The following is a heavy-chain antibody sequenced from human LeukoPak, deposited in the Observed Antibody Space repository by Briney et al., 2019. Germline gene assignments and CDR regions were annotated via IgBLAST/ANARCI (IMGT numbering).Heavy chain of an antibody. D-gene: IGHD3-22*01. V-gene: IGHV1-2*02. J-gene: IGHJ3*02. CDR2: INPNSGGT. CDR3: ARAGVWDYYDSSGYHNGAFDI. Sequence: ASVKVSCKASGYTFTGYYMHWVRQAPGQGLGWMGWINPNSGGTNYAQKFQGRVTMTRDTSISTAYMELSRLRSDDTAVYYCARAGVWDYYDSSGYHNGAFDIWGQGTMVTVSS. CDR1: GYTFTGYY.